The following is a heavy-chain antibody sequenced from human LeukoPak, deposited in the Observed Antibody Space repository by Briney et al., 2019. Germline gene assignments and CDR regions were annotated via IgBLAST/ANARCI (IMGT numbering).Heavy chain of an antibody. V-gene: IGHV5-51*01. D-gene: IGHD2-2*01. CDR3: ARHVKVLPADIDNYYYYYNMDV. CDR1: GYSFTSYW. J-gene: IGHJ6*03. Sequence: GESLKISCKGSGYSFTSYWIGWVRQMPGKGLEWMGIIYPGDSDTRYSPSFQGQVTISADKSISTAYLQWSSLKASDTAMYYCARHVKVLPADIDNYYYYYNMDVWGKGTTVTVSS. CDR2: IYPGDSDT.